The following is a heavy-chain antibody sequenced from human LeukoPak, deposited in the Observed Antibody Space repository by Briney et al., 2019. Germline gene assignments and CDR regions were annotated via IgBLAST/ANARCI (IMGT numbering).Heavy chain of an antibody. V-gene: IGHV3-66*01. Sequence: PGGSLRLSCAASGFTVSSNDMSWVRQAPGKGLEWVSLIYSGRSTYYADSVKGRFIISRDNAKNSLFLQMNSLRAEDTAVYYCARDGRGDYCSGGSCLMFDPWGQGTLVTVSS. CDR1: GFTVSSND. D-gene: IGHD2-15*01. CDR3: ARDGRGDYCSGGSCLMFDP. CDR2: IYSGRST. J-gene: IGHJ5*02.